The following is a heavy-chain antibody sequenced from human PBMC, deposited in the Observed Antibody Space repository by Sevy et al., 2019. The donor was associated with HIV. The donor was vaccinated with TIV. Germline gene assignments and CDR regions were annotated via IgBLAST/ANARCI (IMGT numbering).Heavy chain of an antibody. CDR1: GFTFSSQA. V-gene: IGHV3-23*01. D-gene: IGHD3-16*01. J-gene: IGHJ4*02. CDR2: ISASGDHT. Sequence: GGSLRLSCAASGFTFSSQAMSWVRQSPGKGQKWVSIISASGDHTYFADSVKGRFTISRDNSKNTLYLHMNGLRAEDTAVYYCAIEGTHRRGDYGGRGTLFTVSS. CDR3: AIEGTHRRGDY.